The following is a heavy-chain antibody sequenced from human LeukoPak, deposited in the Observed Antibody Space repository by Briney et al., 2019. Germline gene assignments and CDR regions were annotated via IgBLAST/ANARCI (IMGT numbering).Heavy chain of an antibody. J-gene: IGHJ4*02. Sequence: TGGSLRLSCAASGFTFSSYEMNWVRQAPGKGLEWVSYISSSGSTIYYADSVKGRFTISRENSRNTLYLQMNSLRAEDKAVYSCAKEYMVRGVPDFDYWGQGTLVTVSS. CDR2: ISSSGSTI. CDR1: GFTFSSYE. D-gene: IGHD3-10*01. CDR3: AKEYMVRGVPDFDY. V-gene: IGHV3-48*03.